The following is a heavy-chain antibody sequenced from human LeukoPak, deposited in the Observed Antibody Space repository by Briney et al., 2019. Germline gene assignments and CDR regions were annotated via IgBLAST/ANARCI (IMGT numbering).Heavy chain of an antibody. CDR2: INPNSGET. J-gene: IGHJ5*01. CDR1: GYTFTGAY. Sequence: ASVKVSCKASGYTFTGAYMHWARQAPGQGLEWMGWINPNSGETRYEQKFQGRVTMTRDTSIDTAHMELGSLTSDDTAVYYCARVLFNSGYDSWGQGTLVTVSS. CDR3: ARVLFNSGYDS. D-gene: IGHD3-9*01. V-gene: IGHV1-2*02.